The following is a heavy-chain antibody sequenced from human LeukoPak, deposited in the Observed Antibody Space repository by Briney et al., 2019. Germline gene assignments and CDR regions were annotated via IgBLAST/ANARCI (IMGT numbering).Heavy chain of an antibody. CDR1: GGTFSSYT. CDR2: IIPILGIA. CDR3: ASSNGMVRGVKDY. V-gene: IGHV1-69*02. J-gene: IGHJ4*02. Sequence: GSSVKVSCKASGGTFSSYTISWVRQAPGQGLEWMGRIIPILGIANYAQKFQGRVTITADKSTSTAYMELSSLRSEDTAVYYCASSNGMVRGVKDYWGQGTLLTVSS. D-gene: IGHD3-10*01.